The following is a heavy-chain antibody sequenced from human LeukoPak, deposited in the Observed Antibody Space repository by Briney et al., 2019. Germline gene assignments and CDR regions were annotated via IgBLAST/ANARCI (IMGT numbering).Heavy chain of an antibody. D-gene: IGHD1-26*01. V-gene: IGHV1-24*01. J-gene: IGHJ3*02. Sequence: ASVKVSCKVSGYTLTELSMHWVRQAPGKGLEWMGGFDPEDGETIYAQKFQGRVTMTEDTSTDTAYMELSSLRSEDTAVYYCARALWELPALDIWGQGTMVTVSS. CDR2: FDPEDGET. CDR1: GYTLTELS. CDR3: ARALWELPALDI.